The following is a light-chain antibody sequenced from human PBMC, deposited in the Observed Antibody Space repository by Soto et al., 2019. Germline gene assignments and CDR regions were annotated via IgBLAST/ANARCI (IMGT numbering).Light chain of an antibody. CDR3: LHHTSYPFT. J-gene: IGKJ3*01. CDR2: EIS. Sequence: IQMPQSPSSLSASAGDRVTIPCRASQGVGNSLDWYQQKPGKAPKRLIYEISSLQTGVPSRFSGTGSGTEFTLTISGLQTEDFATYYCLHHTSYPFTFGPGTKVDIK. CDR1: QGVGNS. V-gene: IGKV1-17*01.